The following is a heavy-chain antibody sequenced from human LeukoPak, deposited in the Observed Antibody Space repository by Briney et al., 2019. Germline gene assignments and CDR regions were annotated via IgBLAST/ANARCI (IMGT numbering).Heavy chain of an antibody. J-gene: IGHJ4*02. D-gene: IGHD2-21*01. V-gene: IGHV3-23*01. CDR1: GFTFNKYA. CDR2: IAGTGGST. Sequence: GGSLRLSCAASGFTFNKYAMNWVRQPPGKGLEWVSSIAGTGGSTYYADSVKGRFTLSRDNSENTLYLQMNSLRAEDAAVYFCAKAPVTSCRGAYCYPFDSWGQGTLVTVSS. CDR3: AKAPVTSCRGAYCYPFDS.